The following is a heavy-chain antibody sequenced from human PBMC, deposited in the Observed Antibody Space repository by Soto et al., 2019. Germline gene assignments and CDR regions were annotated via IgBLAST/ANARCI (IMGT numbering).Heavy chain of an antibody. Sequence: ESGGGAVQPGDSLRLSCDASGFTFSTYALHWVRQAPGKGLEWVAFISYTGANQYYADSVKVRFTVSRDNSNNIASLQMTSLPPEDSAVYYCARDAFLYSRVAYYDPWGQGTLVTVSS. D-gene: IGHD3-16*01. CDR2: ISYTGANQ. CDR3: ARDAFLYSRVAYYDP. V-gene: IGHV3-30-3*01. CDR1: GFTFSTYA. J-gene: IGHJ5*02.